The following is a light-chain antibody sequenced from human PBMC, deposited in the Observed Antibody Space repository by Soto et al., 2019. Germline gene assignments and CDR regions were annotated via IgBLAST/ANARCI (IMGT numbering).Light chain of an antibody. CDR2: GAS. CDR3: QQYMSSVT. Sequence: EIVLTQSPGYLSLSPGQRATLSCRASQSVDTTFFAWYQKKPGQAPRLLIYGASKRATGIPDRFSGSGSGTDFTLIISRLEPEDFAVYYCQQYMSSVTFCQGTKVEIK. V-gene: IGKV3-20*01. CDR1: QSVDTTF. J-gene: IGKJ1*01.